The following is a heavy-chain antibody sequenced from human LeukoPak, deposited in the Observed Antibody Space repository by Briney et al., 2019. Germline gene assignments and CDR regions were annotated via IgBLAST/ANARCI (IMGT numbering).Heavy chain of an antibody. D-gene: IGHD5-24*01. CDR3: ARRGPGGYNSAFDI. V-gene: IGHV4-59*11. J-gene: IGHJ3*02. CDR2: IYCSGST. CDR1: GGSISSHY. Sequence: PSETLSLTCTVSGGSISSHYWSWIRQPPGKGLEWIGYIYCSGSTNYNPSLKSRVTISVDTSKNQFSLKLSSVTAADTAVYYCARRGPGGYNSAFDIWGQGTMVTVSS.